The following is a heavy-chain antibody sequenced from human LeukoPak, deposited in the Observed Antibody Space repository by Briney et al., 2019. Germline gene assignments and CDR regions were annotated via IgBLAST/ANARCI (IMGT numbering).Heavy chain of an antibody. J-gene: IGHJ5*02. CDR1: GGSISSYY. CDR2: TYYSGST. Sequence: SETLSLTCTVSGGSISSYYWSWIRQPPGKGLEWIGYTYYSGSTNYNPSLKSRVTISVDTSKNQFSLKLSSVTAADTAVYYCARDYYDSSGYSAEWFDPWGQGTLVTVSS. D-gene: IGHD3-22*01. CDR3: ARDYYDSSGYSAEWFDP. V-gene: IGHV4-59*01.